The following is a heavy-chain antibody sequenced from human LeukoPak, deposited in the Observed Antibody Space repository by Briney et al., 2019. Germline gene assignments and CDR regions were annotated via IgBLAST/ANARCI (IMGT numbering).Heavy chain of an antibody. V-gene: IGHV4-59*01. CDR2: IYNSGST. D-gene: IGHD3-3*01. Sequence: SETLPLTCTVSGGSISSYYWSWIRQPPGKGLEWIGYIYNSGSTNYNPSLKSRVTMSVDTSKNQFSLRLTSVTAADTAVYYCARSVYDFWSGYYGYWGQGTLVTVSS. CDR3: ARSVYDFWSGYYGY. J-gene: IGHJ4*02. CDR1: GGSISSYY.